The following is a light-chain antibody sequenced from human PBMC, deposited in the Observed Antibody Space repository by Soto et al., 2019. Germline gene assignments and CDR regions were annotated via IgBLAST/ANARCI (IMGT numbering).Light chain of an antibody. V-gene: IGLV2-14*01. CDR3: SSYTSSSTLGV. CDR1: SSDVGGYNY. Sequence: QSVLTQPRSVSGSPGQSVTISCTGTSSDVGGYNYVSWYQQHPGKAPKLMIYEVSNRPSGVSNRFSGSKSGNTASLTISGLQAEDEADYYCSSYTSSSTLGVFGGGTQLSVL. CDR2: EVS. J-gene: IGLJ3*02.